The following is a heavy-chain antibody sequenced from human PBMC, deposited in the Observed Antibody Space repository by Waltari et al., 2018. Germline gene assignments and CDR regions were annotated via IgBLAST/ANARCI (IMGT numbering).Heavy chain of an antibody. CDR1: GYTFTGYY. D-gene: IGHD6-13*01. CDR3: ARDSSSWVGANWFDP. Sequence: QVQLVQSGAEVKKPGASVKVSCKASGYTFTGYYMHWVRQAPGQGLEWRGWINPNSGGTNYAQKFQGRVTMTRDTSISTAYMELSRLRSDDTAVYYCARDSSSWVGANWFDPWGQGTLVTVSS. CDR2: INPNSGGT. V-gene: IGHV1-2*02. J-gene: IGHJ5*02.